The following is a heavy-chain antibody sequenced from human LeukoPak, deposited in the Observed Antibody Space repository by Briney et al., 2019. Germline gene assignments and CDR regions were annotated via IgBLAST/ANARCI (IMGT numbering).Heavy chain of an antibody. CDR3: ARGASYGSGSYVYWFDP. Sequence: PSETLSLTCAVYGGSFSGYYWSWIRQPPGKGLEWIGEINHSGSTNYNPSLKSRVTISVDTSKNQFSLKLSSVTAADTAVYYCARGASYGSGSYVYWFDPWGQGTLVTVSS. CDR1: GGSFSGYY. CDR2: INHSGST. J-gene: IGHJ5*02. D-gene: IGHD3-10*01. V-gene: IGHV4-34*01.